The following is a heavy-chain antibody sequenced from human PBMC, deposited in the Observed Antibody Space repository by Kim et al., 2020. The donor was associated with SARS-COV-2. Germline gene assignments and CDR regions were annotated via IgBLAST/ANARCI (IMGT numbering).Heavy chain of an antibody. J-gene: IGHJ4*02. Sequence: PSLKSRVTIAVDASESQFSLTLSSVTAADTAVYYCTREGRSGSYGELDYWGQGTLVTVSS. D-gene: IGHD1-26*01. V-gene: IGHV4-59*01. CDR3: TREGRSGSYGELDY.